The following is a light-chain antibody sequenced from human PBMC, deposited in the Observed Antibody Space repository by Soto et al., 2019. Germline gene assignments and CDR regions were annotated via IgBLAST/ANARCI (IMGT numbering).Light chain of an antibody. Sequence: QSALTQPASVSGSPGQSITISCTGTSSDVGGYNYVSWYQQYPGKAPKLIIYEVSNRPSGVSNRFSGSKSGNTASLTISGLQAEDEDDYYCCSYTSSITWVFGGGTKVTVL. CDR3: CSYTSSITWV. J-gene: IGLJ3*02. CDR1: SSDVGGYNY. CDR2: EVS. V-gene: IGLV2-14*01.